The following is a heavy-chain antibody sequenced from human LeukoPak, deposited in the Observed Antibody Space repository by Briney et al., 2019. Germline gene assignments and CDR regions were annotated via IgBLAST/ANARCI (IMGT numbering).Heavy chain of an antibody. CDR1: GDSVSSNSAA. J-gene: IGHJ3*02. Sequence: SPTLSLTCAISGDSVSSNSAAWNWLRQSPSRGLEWLGRTYYKSKGYNEYGVCVKSIISINPDTSKNQFSLQLNSVTPDDTAVYYCTRDISAFDKWGQGTMVTVSS. D-gene: IGHD3-3*02. V-gene: IGHV6-1*01. CDR2: TYYKSKGYN. CDR3: TRDISAFDK.